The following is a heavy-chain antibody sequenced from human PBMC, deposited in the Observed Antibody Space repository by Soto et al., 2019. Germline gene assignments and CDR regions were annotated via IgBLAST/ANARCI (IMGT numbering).Heavy chain of an antibody. D-gene: IGHD3-22*01. CDR3: ARLVYDSRLNYLYFDH. Sequence: SETLSLTCDVPGVSISSGNWWSWVRQPPGKGLEWIAEVYNDGSANYHPSLESRATISVDRSKNQFSLRLSSVTAADTGKYYCARLVYDSRLNYLYFDHWGQGTLVTVSS. V-gene: IGHV4-4*02. CDR2: VYNDGSA. J-gene: IGHJ4*02. CDR1: GVSISSGNW.